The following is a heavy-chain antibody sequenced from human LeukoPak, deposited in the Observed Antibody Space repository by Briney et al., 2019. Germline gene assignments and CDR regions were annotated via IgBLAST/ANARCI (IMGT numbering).Heavy chain of an antibody. CDR3: AIIWGMNVFDF. V-gene: IGHV3-30*03. J-gene: IGHJ3*01. CDR1: GFTFSSYD. CDR2: ISTDGGNE. Sequence: PGGSLRLSCAGSGFTFSSYDMHWVRQAPGKGLEWLAVISTDGGNEYYGDSVKGRFTVSRDNSNNTLFLQMNSLRPEDTACYYCAIIWGMNVFDFWGQGTMVTVSS. D-gene: IGHD7-27*01.